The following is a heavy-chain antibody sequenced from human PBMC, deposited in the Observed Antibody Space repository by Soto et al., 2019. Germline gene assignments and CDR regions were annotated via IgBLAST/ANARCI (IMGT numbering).Heavy chain of an antibody. Sequence: SLRLSCAASGFTFSSYGMHWVRQAPGKGLEWVAVIWYDGSNKYYADSVKGRFTISRDNSKNTLYLQMNSLRAEDTAVYYCARDVVVPAAQMDVWGQGTTVTVSS. D-gene: IGHD2-2*01. CDR3: ARDVVVPAAQMDV. CDR1: GFTFSSYG. J-gene: IGHJ6*02. CDR2: IWYDGSNK. V-gene: IGHV3-33*01.